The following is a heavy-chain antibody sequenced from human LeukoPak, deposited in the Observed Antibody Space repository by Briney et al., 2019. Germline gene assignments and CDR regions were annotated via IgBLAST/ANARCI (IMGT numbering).Heavy chain of an antibody. V-gene: IGHV3-30*02. CDR1: GFTFSSYD. Sequence: PGGSLRLSCAASGFTFSSYDMHWVRQAPGKGLEWVAFIRYDGSNKYYADSVKGRFTISRDNAKNSLYLQMNSLRAEDTAVYYCARDYWNDGDGGDHWGQGTLVSVSS. CDR2: IRYDGSNK. CDR3: ARDYWNDGDGGDH. D-gene: IGHD1-1*01. J-gene: IGHJ4*02.